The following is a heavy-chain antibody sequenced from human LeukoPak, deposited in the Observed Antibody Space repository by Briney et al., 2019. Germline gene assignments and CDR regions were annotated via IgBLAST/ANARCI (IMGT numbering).Heavy chain of an antibody. D-gene: IGHD4-11*01. CDR3: TKEHDYSNFAEDY. Sequence: GGSLRLSCAVSGLTFSNYAMTWVRQAPGKGLEWVSSVLASGGSTHYADSVKGRFTISRDNSYNTLYLQMSSLRAEDTAVYYCTKEHDYSNFAEDYWGQGTLVTVSS. V-gene: IGHV3-23*01. CDR2: VLASGGST. CDR1: GLTFSNYA. J-gene: IGHJ4*02.